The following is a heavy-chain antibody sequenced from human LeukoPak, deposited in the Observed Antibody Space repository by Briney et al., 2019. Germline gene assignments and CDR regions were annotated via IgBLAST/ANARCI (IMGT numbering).Heavy chain of an antibody. Sequence: GGSLRLSRAVSGFTFSNYWMHWVRQAPGKGLVWVSCISGDGSSTNYADPVKGRFSISRDNAKNTLYLHMNSLRAEDTALYYCARPMISVMSLGADFWGQGSLVTVSS. V-gene: IGHV3-74*01. CDR3: ARPMISVMSLGADF. CDR2: ISGDGSST. D-gene: IGHD3/OR15-3a*01. J-gene: IGHJ4*02. CDR1: GFTFSNYW.